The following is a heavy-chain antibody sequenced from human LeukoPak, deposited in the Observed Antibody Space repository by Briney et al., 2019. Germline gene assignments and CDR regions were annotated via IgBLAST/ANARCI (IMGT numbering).Heavy chain of an antibody. D-gene: IGHD1-1*01. J-gene: IGHJ5*02. V-gene: IGHV3-21*01. Sequence: GGSLRLSCAASGFTFNTYSMSWVRQAPGKGREWVSIISRASESIFYADSVKGRFTISRDNAKNSLYLQMNGLRAEDTAVYYCARGATDVTRWFDPWGQGTRVTVSS. CDR1: GFTFNTYS. CDR2: ISRASESI. CDR3: ARGATDVTRWFDP.